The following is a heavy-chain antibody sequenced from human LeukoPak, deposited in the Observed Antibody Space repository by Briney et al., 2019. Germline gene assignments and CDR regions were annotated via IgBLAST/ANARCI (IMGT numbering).Heavy chain of an antibody. CDR1: GFSISESG. Sequence: GTSLRLSCAVSGFSISESGMHWVRQAPGKGLEWVANIKRDGSEKYYVDSVKGRFTISRDNAKNSLDLQMNSLRVEDTAVYYCARLGPASSGWPESFDYWGQGTLVTVSS. CDR3: ARLGPASSGWPESFDY. J-gene: IGHJ4*02. CDR2: IKRDGSEK. D-gene: IGHD6-19*01. V-gene: IGHV3-7*03.